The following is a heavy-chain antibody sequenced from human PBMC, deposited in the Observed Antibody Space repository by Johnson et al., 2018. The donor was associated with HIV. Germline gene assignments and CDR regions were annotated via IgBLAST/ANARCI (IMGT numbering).Heavy chain of an antibody. D-gene: IGHD5-12*01. CDR3: ASGDDYGF. CDR2: ISFDGSNK. CDR1: GFTFSNYP. Sequence: QVQLVESGGGVVRPGRSLRLSCAASGFTFSNYPMHWVRQAPGKGLEWVAVISFDGSNKYYTDSVTGRFTISRDNSKNTLFLQMNSLRAEDTAVYFCASGDDYGFWGQGTMVTVSS. V-gene: IGHV3-30*14. J-gene: IGHJ3*01.